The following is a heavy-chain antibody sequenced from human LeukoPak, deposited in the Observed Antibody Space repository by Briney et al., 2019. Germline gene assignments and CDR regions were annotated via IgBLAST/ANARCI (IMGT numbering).Heavy chain of an antibody. V-gene: IGHV3-11*01. J-gene: IGHJ4*02. CDR2: ISSSGSTI. CDR1: GFTFSDYY. Sequence: GGSLRLSCAASGFTFSDYYMSWIRQAPGKGLEWVSYISSSGSTIYYADSVKGRFTISRDNSKNTLYLQMNSLRVEDTAIYYCAKDASTMTTADYWGQGTLVTISS. CDR3: AKDASTMTTADY. D-gene: IGHD4-11*01.